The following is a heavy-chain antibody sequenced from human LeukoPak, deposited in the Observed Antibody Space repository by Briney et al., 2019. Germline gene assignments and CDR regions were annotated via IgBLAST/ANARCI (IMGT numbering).Heavy chain of an antibody. J-gene: IGHJ4*02. CDR2: IKQDGSEK. CDR3: ARAVAVVVVAATHFDY. Sequence: GGSLRLSCVASGLTVSNSYMSWVRQAPGKGLEWVANIKQDGSEKYYVDSVKGRFTISRDNAKNSLYLQMNSLRAEDTAVYYCARAVAVVVVAATHFDYWGQGTLVTVSS. D-gene: IGHD2-15*01. CDR1: GLTVSNSY. V-gene: IGHV3-7*01.